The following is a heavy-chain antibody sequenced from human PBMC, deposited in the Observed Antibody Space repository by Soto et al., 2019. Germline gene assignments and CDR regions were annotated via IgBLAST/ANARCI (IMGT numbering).Heavy chain of an antibody. CDR3: ARLGRYYYDSSGYYTYYFDY. Sequence: ASVKVSCKASGYTFSGYYMHWVRQAPGQGLEWMGWMNPNSGNTGYAQKFQGRVTMTRNTSISTAYMELSSLRSEDTAVYYCARLGRYYYDSSGYYTYYFDYWRQGTLVTVSS. CDR2: MNPNSGNT. CDR1: GYTFSGYY. V-gene: IGHV1-8*02. D-gene: IGHD3-22*01. J-gene: IGHJ4*02.